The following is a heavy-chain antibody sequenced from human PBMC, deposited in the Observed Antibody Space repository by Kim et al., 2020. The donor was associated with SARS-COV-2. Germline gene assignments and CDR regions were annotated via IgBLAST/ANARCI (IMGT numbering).Heavy chain of an antibody. D-gene: IGHD3-9*01. V-gene: IGHV4-39*01. CDR2: IYYSGST. J-gene: IGHJ4*02. Sequence: SETLSLTCTVSGGSISSSNYYWGWIRQPPGKGLEWIGSIYYSGSTYYNPSLKSRVTISVDTSKNQFSLKLSSVTAADTAVYYCARRSAYYDILTGYYKSHTPTPFDYWGQGTLVTVSS. CDR1: GGSISSSNYY. CDR3: ARRSAYYDILTGYYKSHTPTPFDY.